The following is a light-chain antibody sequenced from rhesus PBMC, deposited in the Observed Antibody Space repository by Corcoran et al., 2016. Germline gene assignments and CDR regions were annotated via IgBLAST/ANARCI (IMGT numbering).Light chain of an antibody. Sequence: SALTQPPSVSKSLGQSVTISCTGTSSDIGAYTGVSWFQQHSGTAPRLLIYDLSKRPSGVSERFSGSKSGTTASLTISGLKAEDDDDYYGCSYGRGSTYIFGSVTRLTVL. CDR3: CSYGRGSTYI. CDR2: DLS. CDR1: SSDIGAYTG. J-gene: IGLJ1*01. V-gene: IGLV2-38*01.